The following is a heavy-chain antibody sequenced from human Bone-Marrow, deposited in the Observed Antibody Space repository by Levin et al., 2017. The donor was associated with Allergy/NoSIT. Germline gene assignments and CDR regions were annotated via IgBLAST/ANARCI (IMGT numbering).Heavy chain of an antibody. CDR3: GRDVNWVIDF. Sequence: GGSLRLSCAPSGFTFRTHGMHWVRQAPGKGLEWLAFIWFDGSNKFYADSVKGRFTISRDNSKNRLFLDMDSLRAEDTAVYYCGRDVNWVIDFWGRGTLVTVSS. CDR1: GFTFRTHG. V-gene: IGHV3-33*01. CDR2: IWFDGSNK. J-gene: IGHJ4*02. D-gene: IGHD7-27*01.